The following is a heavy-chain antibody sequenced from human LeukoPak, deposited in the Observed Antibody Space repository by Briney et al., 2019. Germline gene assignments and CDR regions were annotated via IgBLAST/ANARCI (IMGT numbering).Heavy chain of an antibody. CDR1: GFTFSSYS. D-gene: IGHD3-3*01. CDR3: ARVSTPVTIFGVVKEKGYDY. CDR2: ISSSSSYI. V-gene: IGHV3-21*01. J-gene: IGHJ4*02. Sequence: GGSLRLSCAASGFTFSSYSMNWVRQAPGKGLEWVSSISSSSSYIYYADSVKGRFTISRDNAKNSLYLQMNSLRAEDTAVYYCARVSTPVTIFGVVKEKGYDYWGQGTLVTVSS.